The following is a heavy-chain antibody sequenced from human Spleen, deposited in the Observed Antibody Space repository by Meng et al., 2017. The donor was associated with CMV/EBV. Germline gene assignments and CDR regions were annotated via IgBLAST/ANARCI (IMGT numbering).Heavy chain of an antibody. V-gene: IGHV4-39*07. CDR3: ASYSVFGVVSWFDP. CDR2: IYYTGTT. CDR1: GDSVSSSSYF. J-gene: IGHJ5*02. Sequence: SETLSLTCTVSGDSVSSSSYFWGWIRQPPGKGLEWIGSIYYTGTTYYNPSLKSRVTISVDTSKNQFSLKLSSVTAADTAVYYCASYSVFGVVSWFDPWGQGTLVTVSS. D-gene: IGHD3-3*01.